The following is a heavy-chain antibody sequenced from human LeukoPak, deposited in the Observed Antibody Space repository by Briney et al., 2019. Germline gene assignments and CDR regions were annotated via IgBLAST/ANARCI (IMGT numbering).Heavy chain of an antibody. D-gene: IGHD7-27*01. CDR2: INPSGGST. CDR1: GYTFTSYY. V-gene: IGHV1-46*01. Sequence: ASVKVSCKASGYTFTSYYMHWVRQAPGQGLEWMGIINPSGGSTSYAQKFQGRVTMTRDMSTSTVYMELSSLRSEDTAVYYCARDPSGVRFDYWGREPWSPSPQ. J-gene: IGHJ4*02. CDR3: ARDPSGVRFDY.